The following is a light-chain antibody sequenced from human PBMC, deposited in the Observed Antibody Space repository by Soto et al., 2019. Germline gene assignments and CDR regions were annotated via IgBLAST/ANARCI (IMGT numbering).Light chain of an antibody. CDR3: QQYGSSPTWT. CDR2: GAS. Sequence: EIVLTQSPGTLSLSPGERATLSCRASQSFVNMYLAWYQQKPGQAPRLLMYGASRRPTGIPDRFSGSGSGTDFTLTISRLESEDSAVYYCQQYGSSPTWTFGQGTKVDIK. J-gene: IGKJ1*01. V-gene: IGKV3-20*01. CDR1: QSFVNMY.